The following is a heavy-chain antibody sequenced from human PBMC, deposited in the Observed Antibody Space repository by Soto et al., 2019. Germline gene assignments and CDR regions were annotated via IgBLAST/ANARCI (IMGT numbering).Heavy chain of an antibody. D-gene: IGHD2-2*02. V-gene: IGHV1-69*02. J-gene: IGHJ4*02. CDR1: GGTFSSYT. CDR3: AREYCSSTSCYRDY. CDR2: IIPILGIA. Sequence: QVQLVQSGAEVKKPGSSVKVSCKASGGTFSSYTISWLRQAPGQGLEWMGRIIPILGIANYAQKFQGRVTITADKSTSTAYMELNSLRSEDTAVYYCAREYCSSTSCYRDYWGQGTLVTGSS.